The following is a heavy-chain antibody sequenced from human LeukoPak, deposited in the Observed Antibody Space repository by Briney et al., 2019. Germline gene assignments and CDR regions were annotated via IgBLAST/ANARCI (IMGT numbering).Heavy chain of an antibody. CDR2: INHSGST. Sequence: SQTLSLTCTVSGGSISSGGYYWSWIRQPPGKGLEWIGEINHSGSTNYNPSLKSRVTISVDTSKNQFSLKLSSVTAADTAVYYCARVLDYGDYDWYFDLWGRGTLVTVSS. V-gene: IGHV4-61*08. D-gene: IGHD4-17*01. CDR1: GGSISSGGYY. CDR3: ARVLDYGDYDWYFDL. J-gene: IGHJ2*01.